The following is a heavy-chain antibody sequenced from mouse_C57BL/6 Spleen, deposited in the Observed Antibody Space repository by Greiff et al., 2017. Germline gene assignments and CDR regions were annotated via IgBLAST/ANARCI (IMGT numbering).Heavy chain of an antibody. V-gene: IGHV1-69*01. Sequence: VQLQQPGAELVMPGASVKLSCKASGYTFTSYWMHWVKQRPGQGLEWIGEIDPSDSYTNYNQKFKGKSTLTVDKSSSTAYMQLSSLTSEDAAVYYCARFYYGSGYGDYAMDYWGQGTSVTVSS. CDR2: IDPSDSYT. D-gene: IGHD1-1*01. J-gene: IGHJ4*01. CDR3: ARFYYGSGYGDYAMDY. CDR1: GYTFTSYW.